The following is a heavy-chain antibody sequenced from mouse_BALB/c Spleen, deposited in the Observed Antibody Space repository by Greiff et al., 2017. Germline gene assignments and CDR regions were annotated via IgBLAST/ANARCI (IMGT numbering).Heavy chain of an antibody. V-gene: IGHV1-69*01. Sequence: VKLQQSGAELVMPGASVKMSCKASGYTFTDYWMHWVKQRPGQGLEWIGAIDTSDSYTSYNQKFKGKATLTVDESSSTAYMQLSSLTSEDSAVYYCANMITTREGFDYWGQGTTLTVSS. D-gene: IGHD2-4*01. CDR2: IDTSDSYT. CDR3: ANMITTREGFDY. CDR1: GYTFTDYW. J-gene: IGHJ2*01.